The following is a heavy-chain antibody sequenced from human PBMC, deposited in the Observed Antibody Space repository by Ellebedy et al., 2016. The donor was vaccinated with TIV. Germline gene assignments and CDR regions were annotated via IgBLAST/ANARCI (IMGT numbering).Heavy chain of an antibody. CDR3: AREMAAAGADGGSHAEYCQH. D-gene: IGHD6-13*01. J-gene: IGHJ1*01. CDR1: GFTFSTYS. CDR2: INSISRTI. Sequence: GESLKISRAASGFTFSTYSMNWVRQAPGKGLGWVSYINSISRTIYYADSVKGRFTISRDNAKNSLYLQMNSLRVEDTAVYYCAREMAAAGADGGSHAEYCQHWGQGTLVTVSS. V-gene: IGHV3-48*04.